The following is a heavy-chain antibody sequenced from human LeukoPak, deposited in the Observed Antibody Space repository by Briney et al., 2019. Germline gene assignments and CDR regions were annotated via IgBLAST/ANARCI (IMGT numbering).Heavy chain of an antibody. D-gene: IGHD6-13*01. CDR1: GFTFAHYA. J-gene: IGHJ6*03. CDR2: SGESI. Sequence: GGSLRLTCAASGFTFAHYAMTWVRQAPGKGLEWVSTSGESINFADSVRGRFTISRDNSKNTLYLQMNSLRDEDTAVYKCAKDRVGSTCYLLNYMDGWGKGTTVTVSS. V-gene: IGHV3-23*01. CDR3: AKDRVGSTCYLLNYMDG.